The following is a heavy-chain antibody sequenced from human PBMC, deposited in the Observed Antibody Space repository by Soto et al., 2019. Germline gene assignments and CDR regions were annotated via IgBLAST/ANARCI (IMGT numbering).Heavy chain of an antibody. CDR3: ARDPHSRSWVYYFDY. CDR1: GFTFSSYS. J-gene: IGHJ4*02. Sequence: PGGSLRLSCAASGFTFSSYSMNWVRQAPGRGLEWVSSISSSSSYIYYADSVKGRFTISRDNAKNSLYLQMNSLRAEDTAVYYCARDPHSRSWVYYFDYWGQGTLVTVSS. D-gene: IGHD6-13*01. CDR2: ISSSSSYI. V-gene: IGHV3-21*01.